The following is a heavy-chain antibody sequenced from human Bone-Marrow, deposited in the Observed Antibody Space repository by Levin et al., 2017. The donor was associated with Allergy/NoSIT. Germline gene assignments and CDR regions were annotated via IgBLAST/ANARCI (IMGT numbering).Heavy chain of an antibody. CDR3: ARGSARELSSPLFDY. CDR2: IYHSGST. V-gene: IGHV4-4*02. J-gene: IGHJ4*02. D-gene: IGHD1-26*01. Sequence: PSETLSLTCAVSGGSISSSNWWSWVRQPPGKGLEWIGEIYHSGSTNYNPSLKSRVTISVDKSKNQFSLKLSSVTAADTAVYYCARGSARELSSPLFDYWGQGTLVTVSS. CDR1: GGSISSSNW.